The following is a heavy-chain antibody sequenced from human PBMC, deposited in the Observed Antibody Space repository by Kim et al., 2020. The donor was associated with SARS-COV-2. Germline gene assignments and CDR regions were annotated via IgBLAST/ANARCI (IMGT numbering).Heavy chain of an antibody. V-gene: IGHV6-1*01. CDR3: ARRESWRNGMDV. D-gene: IGHD3-10*01. Sequence: SQTLSLTCVISGDSVSSNTASWHYIRQSPSGGLEWLGSTHYRSKWYNDYAASVKSRINISPDTSMNQFSLQLNSVTPEDTAVYYCARRESWRNGMDVWGQGTMVTVSS. J-gene: IGHJ6*02. CDR2: THYRSKWYN. CDR1: GDSVSSNTAS.